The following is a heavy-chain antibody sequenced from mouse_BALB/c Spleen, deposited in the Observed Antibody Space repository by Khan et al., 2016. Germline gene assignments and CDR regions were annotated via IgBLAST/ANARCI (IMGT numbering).Heavy chain of an antibody. J-gene: IGHJ2*01. D-gene: IGHD4-1*01. Sequence: VQLKQSGPELVKPGASVKISCKASGYTFTDYNMHWVKQSHGKSLEWIGYIYPYNGGTGYDQKFKSKATLTVDNSYSTASMELRSLTSEDSAVYYCASANWDRYFDYWGQGTTLTVSS. CDR3: ASANWDRYFDY. CDR1: GYTFTDYN. V-gene: IGHV1S29*02. CDR2: IYPYNGGT.